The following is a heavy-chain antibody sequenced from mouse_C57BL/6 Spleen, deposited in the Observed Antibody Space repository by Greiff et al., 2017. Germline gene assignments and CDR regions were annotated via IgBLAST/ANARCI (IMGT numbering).Heavy chain of an antibody. CDR2: IYPGDGDT. CDR1: GYAFSSSW. D-gene: IGHD3-2*02. J-gene: IGHJ3*01. V-gene: IGHV1-82*01. Sequence: QVQLKESGPELVKPGASVKISCKASGYAFSSSWMNWVKQRPGKGLEWIGRIYPGDGDTNYNGKFKGKATLTADKSSSTAYMQLSILTAEDSAVYFCARAEATFLFAYWGQGTLVTVSA. CDR3: ARAEATFLFAY.